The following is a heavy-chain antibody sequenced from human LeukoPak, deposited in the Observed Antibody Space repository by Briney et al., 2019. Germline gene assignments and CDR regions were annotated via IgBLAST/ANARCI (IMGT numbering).Heavy chain of an antibody. Sequence: ASVKVSCKASGYTFTGYYVHWVRQAPGQGLEWMGWINPNSGGTNYAQKFQGRVTMTRDTSISTAYMELSRLRSDDTAVYYCARDRRRRASETPSHWGQGTLVTVSS. J-gene: IGHJ4*02. V-gene: IGHV1-2*02. CDR3: ARDRRRRASETPSH. CDR2: INPNSGGT. CDR1: GYTFTGYY.